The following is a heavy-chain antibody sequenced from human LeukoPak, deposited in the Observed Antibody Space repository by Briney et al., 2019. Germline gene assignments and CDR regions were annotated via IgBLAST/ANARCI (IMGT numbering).Heavy chain of an antibody. J-gene: IGHJ4*02. CDR2: IIPILGIA. D-gene: IGHD3-10*01. CDR1: GGTFSSYA. V-gene: IGHV1-69*04. Sequence: SVKVSCKASGGTFSSYAISWVRQAPGQGLEWMGRIIPILGIANYAQKFQGRVTITADKSTSTAYMELSSLRSEDTAVYYCAAGRYYGSGSGPFDYGGQGTLVTVSS. CDR3: AAGRYYGSGSGPFDY.